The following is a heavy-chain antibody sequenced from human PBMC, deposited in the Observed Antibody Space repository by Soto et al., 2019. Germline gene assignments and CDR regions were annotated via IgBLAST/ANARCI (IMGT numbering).Heavy chain of an antibody. D-gene: IGHD2-21*01. CDR2: ISAYNGNT. CDR1: GYTFTSYG. J-gene: IGHJ6*02. CDR3: ARDRGGLWWPDAYYYGMDV. V-gene: IGHV1-18*01. Sequence: QVQLVQSGAEVKKPGASVKVSCKASGYTFTSYGISWVRQAPGQGREWMGWISAYNGNTNYAQKLQGRVTMTTDTSTSTAYMELRSLRSDDTAVYYCARDRGGLWWPDAYYYGMDVWGQGTTVTVSS.